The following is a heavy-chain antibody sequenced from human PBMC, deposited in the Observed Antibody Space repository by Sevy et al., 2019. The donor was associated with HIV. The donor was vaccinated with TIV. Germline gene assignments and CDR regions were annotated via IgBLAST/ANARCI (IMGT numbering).Heavy chain of an antibody. V-gene: IGHV3-30*18. D-gene: IGHD3-10*01. CDR1: GFTFSSHG. J-gene: IGHJ4*02. Sequence: GGFLRLSCAASGFTFSSHGMHWVRQAPGKGLEWVAVISYDGSQKYYADSIKDRFTISRDNSKNTLYLQMNSLRPEDTALYYCAKEGITSGPRLLWFAELLYQFDFWGQGTLVTVSS. CDR3: AKEGITSGPRLLWFAELLYQFDF. CDR2: ISYDGSQK.